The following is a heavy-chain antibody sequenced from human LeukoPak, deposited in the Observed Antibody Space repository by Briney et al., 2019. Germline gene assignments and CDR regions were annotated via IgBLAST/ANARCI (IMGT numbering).Heavy chain of an antibody. J-gene: IGHJ3*02. V-gene: IGHV4-39*01. Sequence: TPSETLSLTCTVSGGSISSSSYYWGWIRQPPGKGLEWIGSIYYSGSTYYNPSLKSRVTISVDTSKNQFSLKLSSVTAADTAVYYCATPNGYILTGYYAFDIWGQGTMVTVSS. CDR1: GGSISSSSYY. CDR3: ATPNGYILTGYYAFDI. CDR2: IYYSGST. D-gene: IGHD3-9*01.